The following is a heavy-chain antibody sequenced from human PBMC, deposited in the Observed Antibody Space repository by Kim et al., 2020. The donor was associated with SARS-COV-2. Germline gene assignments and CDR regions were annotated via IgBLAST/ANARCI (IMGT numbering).Heavy chain of an antibody. Sequence: TAYAASVKGRFTISRDDSKNTAYLQMNSLKTEDTAVYYCTRLWFGEYPVVWGQGTTVTVSS. J-gene: IGHJ6*02. CDR3: TRLWFGEYPVV. CDR2: T. D-gene: IGHD3-10*01. V-gene: IGHV3-73*01.